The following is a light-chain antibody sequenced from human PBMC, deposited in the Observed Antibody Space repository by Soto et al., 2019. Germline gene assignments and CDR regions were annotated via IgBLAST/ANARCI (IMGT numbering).Light chain of an antibody. V-gene: IGLV3-1*01. Sequence: SYELTQPPSVSVSPGQTTTMNCSGDKLGAKYVCWYQQKPGQSPVLVIYDDNKRPSGIPERFSGSNSGNTATLTISGTQALDEADYFCQAWDNSVIFGGGTKLTVL. J-gene: IGLJ2*01. CDR1: KLGAKY. CDR3: QAWDNSVI. CDR2: DDN.